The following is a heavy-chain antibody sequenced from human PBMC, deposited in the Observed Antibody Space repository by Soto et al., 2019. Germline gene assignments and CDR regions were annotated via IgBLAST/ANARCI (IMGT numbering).Heavy chain of an antibody. Sequence: EVQLVQSGAEVKKPGESLKISCKGSGYKFTNHWIGWVRQMPGKGLEWMGIIYPGDADTRYGPAFQGQVTISADKSVNTAYLQWSSLKASDTAMYYCARRGAEPATFNGFDIWGQGTMVTVSS. CDR3: ARRGAEPATFNGFDI. J-gene: IGHJ3*02. CDR2: IYPGDADT. CDR1: GYKFTNHW. D-gene: IGHD1-26*01. V-gene: IGHV5-51*01.